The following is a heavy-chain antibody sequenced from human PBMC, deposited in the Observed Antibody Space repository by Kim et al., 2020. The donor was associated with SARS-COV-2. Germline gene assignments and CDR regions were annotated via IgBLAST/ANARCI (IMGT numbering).Heavy chain of an antibody. J-gene: IGHJ4*02. CDR3: ARASQQLVTDFYY. Sequence: YAQKLRGRVTITADESTSTAYMELSSLRSEDTAVYYCARASQQLVTDFYYWGQGTLVTVSS. D-gene: IGHD6-13*01. V-gene: IGHV1-69*01.